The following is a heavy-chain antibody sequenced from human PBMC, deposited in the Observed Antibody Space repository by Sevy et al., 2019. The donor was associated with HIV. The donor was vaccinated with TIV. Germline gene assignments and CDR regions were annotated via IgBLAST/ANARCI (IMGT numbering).Heavy chain of an antibody. V-gene: IGHV3-23*01. CDR2: ISGKGGST. Sequence: GGSLRLSCAASGFTFSGYAMSWVRQAPGKGLEWVSAISGKGGSTHYADSVEGRFTISRDNSKNTLYLQMNSLRAEDTAVYYCAKTINSGGGVVPAANYYYGMDVWGQWTTVTVSS. J-gene: IGHJ6*02. D-gene: IGHD2-2*01. CDR3: AKTINSGGGVVPAANYYYGMDV. CDR1: GFTFSGYA.